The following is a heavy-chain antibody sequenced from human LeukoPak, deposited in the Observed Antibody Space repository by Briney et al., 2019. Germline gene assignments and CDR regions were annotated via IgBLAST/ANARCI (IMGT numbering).Heavy chain of an antibody. CDR3: AKRLGDY. J-gene: IGHJ4*02. D-gene: IGHD5-12*01. CDR2: ISGSGGTT. V-gene: IGHV3-23*01. CDR1: GFTFSTYA. Sequence: GGSLRLSCAASGFTFSTYAVSWVRQAPGKGLEWVSSISGSGGTTYYADSVMGRFTISRDDSKSTLYLQMNSVRGDDTAMYYCAKRLGDYWGQGTLVTVSS.